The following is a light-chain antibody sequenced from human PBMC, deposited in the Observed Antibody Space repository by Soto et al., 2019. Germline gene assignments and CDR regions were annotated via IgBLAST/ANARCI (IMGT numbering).Light chain of an antibody. V-gene: IGLV2-8*01. J-gene: IGLJ1*01. CDR1: SSDVGGYNY. CDR3: SSYAGSNNLGV. CDR2: EVS. Sequence: QSVLTQPPSAYGFPGQSVTISCTGTSSDVGGYNYVSWYQQHPGKAPKLMIFEVSRRPSGVPDRFSGSKSGNTASLTVSGLQAEDEADYYCSSYAGSNNLGVFGTGTKVTVL.